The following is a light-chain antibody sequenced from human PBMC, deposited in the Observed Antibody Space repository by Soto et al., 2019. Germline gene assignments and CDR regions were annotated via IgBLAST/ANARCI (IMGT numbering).Light chain of an antibody. CDR1: QGLGTN. J-gene: IGKJ4*01. CDR3: QQSNHWPLT. V-gene: IGKV3-15*01. Sequence: EVVTTQSPATLSVSPGERATLSCRASQGLGTNLAWYQQKPGQAPRLLIYAASTRATGVPGRFSGSGSGTEFTLTISSLQYEDFEVYYCQQSNHWPLTLGGGTKVDIK. CDR2: AAS.